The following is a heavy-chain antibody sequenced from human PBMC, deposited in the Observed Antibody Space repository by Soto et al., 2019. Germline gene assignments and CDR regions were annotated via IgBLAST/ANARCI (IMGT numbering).Heavy chain of an antibody. V-gene: IGHV4-59*01. J-gene: IGHJ6*02. CDR3: ARALRVGATNYYYYYGMDV. D-gene: IGHD1-26*01. CDR1: GGSITSYY. CDR2: FFYSGST. Sequence: QVQLQESGPGLVKPSEPLSLTCTVSGGSITSYYWSWIRQPPGKGLEWLGSFFYSGSTNSNPSLKSRVTISVDTSNNQFSLKLSSVTAADTAVYYCARALRVGATNYYYYYGMDVWGQGTTVTVSS.